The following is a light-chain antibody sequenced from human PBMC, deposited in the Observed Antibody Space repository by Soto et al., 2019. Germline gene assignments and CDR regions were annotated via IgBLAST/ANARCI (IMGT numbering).Light chain of an antibody. CDR1: QSINTW. J-gene: IGKJ1*01. Sequence: DIPMTQSPSTLSASVGDRITITCRASQSINTWLAWYQQIPGEAPKLLIYDGSTLGRGVPSRFSGSGSGTEFTLTISRLQPEDFADFYCQQYKTYSRTFGQGTTVEVK. CDR2: DGS. V-gene: IGKV1-5*03. CDR3: QQYKTYSRT.